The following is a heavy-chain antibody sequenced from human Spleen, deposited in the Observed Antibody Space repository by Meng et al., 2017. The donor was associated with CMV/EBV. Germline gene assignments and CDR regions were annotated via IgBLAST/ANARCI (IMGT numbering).Heavy chain of an antibody. D-gene: IGHD3-16*01. J-gene: IGHJ4*02. CDR2: INPNSGGT. CDR3: ARGRGSYSFDY. V-gene: IGHV1-2*02. CDR1: GYMFAGYY. Sequence: ASVKVSCKASGYMFAGYYMHWVRQAPGQGLEWMGWINPNSGGTDYAQKFQGRVTMTRDTSISTAYMELSRLRSDDTAVYYCARGRGSYSFDYWGQGTLVTVSS.